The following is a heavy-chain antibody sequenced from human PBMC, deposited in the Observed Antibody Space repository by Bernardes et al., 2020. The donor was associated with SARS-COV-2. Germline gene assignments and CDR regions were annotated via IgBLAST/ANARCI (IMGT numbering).Heavy chain of an antibody. CDR1: GFTFSDYA. D-gene: IGHD3-10*01. CDR2: ISAGGGNT. J-gene: IGHJ4*02. CDR3: AKRQPLGSKFGFGNTASDF. Sequence: GGSLRLSCATSGFTFSDYAMSWVRQAPGKGLEWVSLISAGGGNTFYADSVKGRFTISRDYSKNTLYLQMDSLRPEDTGVYYCAKRQPLGSKFGFGNTASDFWGRGTLVTVSS. V-gene: IGHV3-23*01.